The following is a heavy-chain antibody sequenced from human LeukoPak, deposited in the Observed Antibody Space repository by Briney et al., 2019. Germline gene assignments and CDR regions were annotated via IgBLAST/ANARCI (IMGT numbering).Heavy chain of an antibody. V-gene: IGHV3-23*01. D-gene: IGHD6-13*01. CDR1: GFTFSNYA. CDR2: ISGSGDST. CDR3: AKLAAPGYYFDY. Sequence: GGSLRLSCAASGFTFSNYAMNWVRQAPGKGLEWVSAISGSGDSTYYADSVKGRFTISRDNSKNTLYLQMNSLRAEDTAVYYCAKLAAPGYYFDYWGQGTLVTVSS. J-gene: IGHJ4*02.